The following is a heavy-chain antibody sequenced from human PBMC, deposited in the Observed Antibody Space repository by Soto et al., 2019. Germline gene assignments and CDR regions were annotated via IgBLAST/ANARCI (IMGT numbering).Heavy chain of an antibody. CDR3: ARDLGITIFGL. Sequence: ASVKVSCKVSGYTLTELSMHWVRQAPGKGLEWMGGFDPEDGETIYAQKFQGRVTMTEDTSKNQFSLKLSSVTAADTAVYYCARDLGITIFGLWGQGTLVTVSS. CDR2: FDPEDGET. D-gene: IGHD3-3*01. J-gene: IGHJ4*02. CDR1: GYTLTELS. V-gene: IGHV1-24*01.